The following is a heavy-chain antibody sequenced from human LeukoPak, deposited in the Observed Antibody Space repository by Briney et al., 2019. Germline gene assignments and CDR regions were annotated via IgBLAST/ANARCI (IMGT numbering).Heavy chain of an antibody. Sequence: PGGSLRLSCAASGFTFSSYAMSWVRQAPGKGLEWVSAISGSGGSTYYADSVKGRFTISRDNSKNTLYLQMNSLRSEDTAVYYCARDFGGNSGWFDPWGQGTLVTVSS. D-gene: IGHD2-21*02. V-gene: IGHV3-23*01. J-gene: IGHJ5*02. CDR2: ISGSGGST. CDR1: GFTFSSYA. CDR3: ARDFGGNSGWFDP.